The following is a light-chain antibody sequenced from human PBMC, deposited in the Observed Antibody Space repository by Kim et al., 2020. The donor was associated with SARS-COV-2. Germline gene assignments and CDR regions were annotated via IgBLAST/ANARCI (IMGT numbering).Light chain of an antibody. J-gene: IGKJ1*01. CDR2: GAS. CDR3: QQCNNWPPWT. Sequence: PVQRVTPHCRASQMVSSNLAWYQQKPAQAPRLLIYGASTRATVIPAKFSGSGSGTEFTLTISSLQSEDFAVYYCQQCNNWPPWTFGQGTKVDIK. CDR1: QMVSSN. V-gene: IGKV3-15*01.